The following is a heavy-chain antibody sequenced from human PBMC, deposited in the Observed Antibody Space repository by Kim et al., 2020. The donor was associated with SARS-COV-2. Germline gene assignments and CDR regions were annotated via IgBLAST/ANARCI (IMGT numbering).Heavy chain of an antibody. D-gene: IGHD3-3*01. CDR1: GFTFSNAW. J-gene: IGHJ4*02. CDR3: TTSTVLRFLEFDY. V-gene: IGHV3-15*01. Sequence: GGSLRLSCAASGFTFSNAWMSWVRQAPGKGLEWVGRIKSKTDGGTTDYAAPVKGRFTISRDDSKNTLYLQMNSLKTEDTAVYYCTTSTVLRFLEFDYWGQGTLVTVSS. CDR2: IKSKTDGGTT.